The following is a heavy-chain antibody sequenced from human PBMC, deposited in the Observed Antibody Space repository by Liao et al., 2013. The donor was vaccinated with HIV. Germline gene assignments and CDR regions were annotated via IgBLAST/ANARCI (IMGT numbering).Heavy chain of an antibody. V-gene: IGHV4-34*01. J-gene: IGHJ2*01. CDR2: INHSGST. CDR1: GGSFSGYY. CDR3: ARITGRRYFDL. Sequence: QVQLQQWGAGLLKSSETLSLSCAVYGGSFSGYYWNWIRQPPGKGLEWIGEINHSGSTNYNPSLKSRVTISVDTSKNQFSLKLSSVTAADTAVYYCARITGRRYFDLWGLAPWSLSPQ. D-gene: IGHD1-20*01.